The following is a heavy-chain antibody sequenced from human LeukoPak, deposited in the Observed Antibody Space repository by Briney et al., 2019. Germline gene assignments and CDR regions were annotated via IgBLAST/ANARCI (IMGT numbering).Heavy chain of an antibody. V-gene: IGHV4-39*01. CDR3: ATLGTLGQLQH. Sequence: SETLSLTRIVSGGSISSTTYSWAWIRQPPGKGLEWIGSIFYTGITNYNPSLKSRVTISVDTSKNQYFLKLTSVNAADTAVYYCATLGTLGQLQHWGQGTLVTVSS. D-gene: IGHD3-16*01. CDR1: GGSISSTTYS. CDR2: IFYTGIT. J-gene: IGHJ1*01.